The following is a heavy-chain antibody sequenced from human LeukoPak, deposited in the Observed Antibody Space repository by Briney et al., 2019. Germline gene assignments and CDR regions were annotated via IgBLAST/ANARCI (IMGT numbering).Heavy chain of an antibody. D-gene: IGHD3-22*01. V-gene: IGHV3-66*01. Sequence: GGSLRLSCAGSGFTVTKNFMTWVSQAPGKGLEWVSVIHVDGSTYSADSVKDRFIISRDSITNSLILQMNTLRVEDTAVYYCAKSFESSGFYGPDAFEIWGRGTLVTVSS. CDR1: GFTVTKNF. CDR3: AKSFESSGFYGPDAFEI. J-gene: IGHJ3*02. CDR2: IHVDGST.